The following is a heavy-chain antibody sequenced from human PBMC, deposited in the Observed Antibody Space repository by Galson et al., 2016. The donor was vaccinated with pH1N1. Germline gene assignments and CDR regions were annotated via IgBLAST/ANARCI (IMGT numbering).Heavy chain of an antibody. J-gene: IGHJ5*02. Sequence: SVKVSCKASGYTFTDHYMHWARQAPGHGLEWMGWINPNNGGAKYPQKFQGRVTLTRDTSINTVYMELSSLTTDDTAIYFCATGSGNSWFDPWGHGTLVTVSS. CDR2: INPNNGGA. CDR1: GYTFTDHY. V-gene: IGHV1-2*02. D-gene: IGHD3-10*01. CDR3: ATGSGNSWFDP.